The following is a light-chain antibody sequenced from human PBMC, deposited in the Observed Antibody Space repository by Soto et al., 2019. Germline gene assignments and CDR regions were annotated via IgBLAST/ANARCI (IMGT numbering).Light chain of an antibody. J-gene: IGLJ1*01. CDR3: SSYTFSSTSYV. Sequence: QSALTQPASVSGSPGQSITISCTGTSSDVGGYNYVSWYQQHPGKAPKLMIYDVTNRPSGVSIRFSGSKSGNTASLTISGLQAEDEADYYCSSYTFSSTSYVFGTGTKGTVL. V-gene: IGLV2-14*03. CDR1: SSDVGGYNY. CDR2: DVT.